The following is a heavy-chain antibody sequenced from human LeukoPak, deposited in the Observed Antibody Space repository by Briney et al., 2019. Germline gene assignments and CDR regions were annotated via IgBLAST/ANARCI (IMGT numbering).Heavy chain of an antibody. Sequence: GRSLRLSRAASGFTFSTYAIHWVRQAPGKGLEWVAVISYDGSNEYYADSVKGRFTISRDNSKNTLYLQMNSLRGEDTAVYYCARDGAVDTSMVTSFDYWGQGTLVTVSS. CDR2: ISYDGSNE. D-gene: IGHD5-18*01. V-gene: IGHV3-30*04. CDR1: GFTFSTYA. CDR3: ARDGAVDTSMVTSFDY. J-gene: IGHJ4*02.